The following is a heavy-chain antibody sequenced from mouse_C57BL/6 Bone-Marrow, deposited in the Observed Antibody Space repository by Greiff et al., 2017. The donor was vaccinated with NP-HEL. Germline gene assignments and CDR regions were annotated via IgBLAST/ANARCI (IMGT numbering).Heavy chain of an antibody. CDR1: GFNIKDDY. V-gene: IGHV14-4*01. J-gene: IGHJ2*01. CDR2: IDPENGDT. CDR3: TILSNYDY. D-gene: IGHD2-5*01. Sequence: VQLQQSGAELVRPGASVKLSCTASGFNIKDDYMHWVKQRPEQGLEWIGWIDPENGDTEYASKFQGKATITADTSSNTAYLQLSSLTSEDTAVYYCTILSNYDYWGQGTTLTVSS.